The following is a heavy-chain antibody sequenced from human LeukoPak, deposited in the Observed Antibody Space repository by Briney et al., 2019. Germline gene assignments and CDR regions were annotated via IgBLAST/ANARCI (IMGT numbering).Heavy chain of an antibody. D-gene: IGHD3-16*01. Sequence: SETLSLTCAVYGGSFSGYYWSWIRQPPGKGLEWIGEINHSGSTNYNPSLKSRVTISVDTSKNQFSLKLSSVTAADTAVYFCARERGGSKLSGLYGRDYYYMDVWGKGTTVTVSS. CDR2: INHSGST. J-gene: IGHJ6*03. V-gene: IGHV4-34*01. CDR3: ARERGGSKLSGLYGRDYYYMDV. CDR1: GGSFSGYY.